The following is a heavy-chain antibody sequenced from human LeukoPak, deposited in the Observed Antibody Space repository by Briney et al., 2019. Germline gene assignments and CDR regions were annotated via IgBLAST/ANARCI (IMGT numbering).Heavy chain of an antibody. D-gene: IGHD3-3*01. Sequence: GGSLRLSCVASGFTFSSSWMTWVRQAPGMGLERVANIKADGTGKYYVDSVRGRFSISRDNAKNSLYLELNSLRAEDTAVYYCARDFYLYDFWSGPFDYWGQGTLVTVSS. CDR3: ARDFYLYDFWSGPFDY. CDR2: IKADGTGK. CDR1: GFTFSSSW. J-gene: IGHJ4*02. V-gene: IGHV3-7*01.